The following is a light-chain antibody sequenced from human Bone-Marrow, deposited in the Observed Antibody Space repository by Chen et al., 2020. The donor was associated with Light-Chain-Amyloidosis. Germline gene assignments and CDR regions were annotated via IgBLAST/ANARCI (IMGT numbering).Light chain of an antibody. J-gene: IGKJ1*01. Sequence: EIVMTQSQATLSVSPGERATLSCRASQSVSSNLAWYQQKPGQAPRLLINGASTRATGIPARFSGSGSGTEFTLTISSLQSEDFAVYYCQHYNNWPLALGQGTRVEIK. CDR2: GAS. V-gene: IGKV3-15*01. CDR1: QSVSSN. CDR3: QHYNNWPLA.